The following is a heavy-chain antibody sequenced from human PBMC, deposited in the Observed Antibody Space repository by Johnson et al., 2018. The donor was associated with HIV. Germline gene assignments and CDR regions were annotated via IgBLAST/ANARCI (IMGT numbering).Heavy chain of an antibody. CDR1: GFTFDDYA. Sequence: VQLVESGGDLVQPGRSLRLSCAASGFTFDDYAMHWVRQAPGKGLEWVSSISWNTASIGVSDSMKGRFTISRDNAKNSLYLEMNRLRPEDTAFYYCVKDKGTWSFTFGPFYMWGQGTMVTVSS. V-gene: IGHV3-9*01. D-gene: IGHD3-16*01. CDR2: ISWNTASI. J-gene: IGHJ3*02. CDR3: VKDKGTWSFTFGPFYM.